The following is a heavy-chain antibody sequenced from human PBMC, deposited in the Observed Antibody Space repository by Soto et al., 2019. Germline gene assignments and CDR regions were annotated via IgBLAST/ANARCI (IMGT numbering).Heavy chain of an antibody. CDR1: GGSISSGGYY. CDR2: IYYSGST. Sequence: SETLSLTCTVSGGSISSGGYYWSWIRQHPGKGLEWIGYIYYSGSTYYNPSLKSRVTISVDTPKNQFSLKLSSVTAADTAVYYCARIDYYDSYYFDYWGQGTLVTVSS. J-gene: IGHJ4*02. CDR3: ARIDYYDSYYFDY. D-gene: IGHD3-22*01. V-gene: IGHV4-31*03.